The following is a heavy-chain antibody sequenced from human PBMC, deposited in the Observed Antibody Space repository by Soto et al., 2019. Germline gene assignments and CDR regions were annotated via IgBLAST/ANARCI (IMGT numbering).Heavy chain of an antibody. CDR3: ARGIGYCSSINCYSSRRLRFDS. CDR1: GGSFSGYY. J-gene: IGHJ4*02. CDR2: VNHSGTT. Sequence: QVQLQQWGAGLLKPSETLSLTCAVYGGSFSGYYWTWIRQSPEKGLEWIGEVNHSGTTYYNPSLKTRVTISVHTPKNQFYLKMSSVTAADTAVYYCARGIGYCSSINCYSSRRLRFDSWGQGTLVTVSS. V-gene: IGHV4-34*01. D-gene: IGHD2-2*01.